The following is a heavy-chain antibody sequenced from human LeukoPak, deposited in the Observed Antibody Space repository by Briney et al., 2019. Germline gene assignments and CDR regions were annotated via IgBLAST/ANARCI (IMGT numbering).Heavy chain of an antibody. CDR2: LSGSGDIT. D-gene: IGHD1-7*01. Sequence: GGSLRLSCAASGFTFSSYSMNWVRQAPGKGLEWVSALSGSGDITYYADSVKGRFTISRDNAKNTLYLQMDSLRADDTAVYYCATAGNYRFDYWGQGTLVTVSS. J-gene: IGHJ4*02. CDR3: ATAGNYRFDY. CDR1: GFTFSSYS. V-gene: IGHV3-21*01.